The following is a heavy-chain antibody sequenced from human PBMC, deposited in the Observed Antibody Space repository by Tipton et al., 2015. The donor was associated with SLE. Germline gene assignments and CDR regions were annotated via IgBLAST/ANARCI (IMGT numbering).Heavy chain of an antibody. D-gene: IGHD4-17*01. CDR1: GGSFSGYY. CDR2: INHSGST. V-gene: IGHV4-34*01. J-gene: IGHJ5*02. CDR3: ARTTVTTRWFDP. Sequence: TLSLTCAVYGGSFSGYYWSWIRQPPGKGLEWIGEINHSGSTNYNPSLKSRVTISVDTSKNQFSLKLSSVTAADTAVYYCARTTVTTRWFDPWGQGTLVTVSS.